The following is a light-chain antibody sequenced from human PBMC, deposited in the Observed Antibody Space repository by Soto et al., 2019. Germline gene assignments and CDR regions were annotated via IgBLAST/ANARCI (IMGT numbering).Light chain of an antibody. CDR2: MNN. Sequence: QSVLTQPPSLSGTPGQTVTISCFGSRSNIGSSIDHWYQQLPGTAPKHLIYMNNQRPSGVPDRFSASKSGTSASLVISGLRSEDEADYYCVAWDDDLSARVFGGGTKLTVL. V-gene: IGLV1-47*01. CDR3: VAWDDDLSARV. J-gene: IGLJ3*02. CDR1: RSNIGSSI.